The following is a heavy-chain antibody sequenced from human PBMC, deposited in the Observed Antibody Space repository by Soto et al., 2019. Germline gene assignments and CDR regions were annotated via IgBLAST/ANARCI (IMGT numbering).Heavy chain of an antibody. D-gene: IGHD1-1*01. CDR2: IYYSGST. V-gene: IGHV4-39*01. J-gene: IGHJ4*02. CDR1: GGSISSSSYY. Sequence: QLQLQESGPGLVKPAETLSLTCTVSGGSISSSSYYWGWIRQPPGKGLEWIGSIYYSGSTYHNPSLHSRLTISVDTSETQFSLTLSPGTAAATAVYYCASLQGAQSPCFDYWGQGTLVTVSS. CDR3: ASLQGAQSPCFDY.